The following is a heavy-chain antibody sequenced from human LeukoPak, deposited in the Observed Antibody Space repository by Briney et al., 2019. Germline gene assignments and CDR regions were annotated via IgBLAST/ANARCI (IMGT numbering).Heavy chain of an antibody. CDR2: ISSDGSNK. V-gene: IGHV3-30*04. CDR1: GFTFSSFA. Sequence: GGSLRLSCAASGFTFSSFAKHWVRQAPGKGLEWVAVISSDGSNKYYADSVKGRFTISRDNSKNTLYLQMNSLRAEDTAVYYCANGDCSSTSCTYYDFWSGYYDAFDIWGQGTMVTVSS. D-gene: IGHD3-3*01. J-gene: IGHJ3*02. CDR3: ANGDCSSTSCTYYDFWSGYYDAFDI.